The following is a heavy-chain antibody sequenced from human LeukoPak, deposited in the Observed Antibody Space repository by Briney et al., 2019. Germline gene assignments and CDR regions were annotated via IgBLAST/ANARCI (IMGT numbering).Heavy chain of an antibody. CDR1: GFTFSRYW. CDR3: ARGSTFGGVISDF. Sequence: GGSLRLSCAASGFTFSRYWMSWVRQAPGKGLEWLSFITRSSRIIYYADSVKGRFTISRDNANNSLHLQMNSLRVEDTGIYFCARGSTFGGVISDFWGQGTLVTVSS. J-gene: IGHJ4*02. V-gene: IGHV3-48*01. CDR2: ITRSSRII. D-gene: IGHD3-16*02.